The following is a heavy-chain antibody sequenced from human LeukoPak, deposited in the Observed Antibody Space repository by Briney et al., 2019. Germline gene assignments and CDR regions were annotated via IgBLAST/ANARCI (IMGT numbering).Heavy chain of an antibody. CDR1: GGSISSYY. Sequence: SETLSLTCTVSGGSISSYYWSWIRQPAGKGLEWIGRIYSSGSTNYNPSLKSRVTMSVDTSKNQFSLKLSSVTAADTAVYYCARHGPGGSGRLAAKYNWFDPWGQGTLVTVSS. CDR3: ARHGPGGSGRLAAKYNWFDP. D-gene: IGHD3-3*02. J-gene: IGHJ5*02. CDR2: IYSSGST. V-gene: IGHV4-4*07.